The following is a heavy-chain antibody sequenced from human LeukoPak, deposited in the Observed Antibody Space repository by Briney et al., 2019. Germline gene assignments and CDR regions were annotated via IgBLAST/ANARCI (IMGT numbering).Heavy chain of an antibody. J-gene: IGHJ6*02. CDR2: INAGNGNT. Sequence: ASVKVSCKASGGTFSSYAISWVRQAPGQRLEWMGWINAGNGNTKYSQKFQGRVTITRDTSASTAYMELSSLRSEDTAVYYCARVEQWLAPGYYYYGMDVWGQGTTVTVSS. D-gene: IGHD6-19*01. CDR1: GGTFSSYA. V-gene: IGHV1-3*01. CDR3: ARVEQWLAPGYYYYGMDV.